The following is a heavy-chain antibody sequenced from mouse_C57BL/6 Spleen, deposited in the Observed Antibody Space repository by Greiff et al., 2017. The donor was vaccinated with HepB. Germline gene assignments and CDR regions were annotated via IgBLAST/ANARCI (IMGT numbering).Heavy chain of an antibody. J-gene: IGHJ1*03. Sequence: QVQLQQPGAELVKPGASVKLSCKASGYTFTSYWMQWVKQRPGQGLEWIGEIDPSDSYTNSNQKFKGKATLTVDTYSSTAYMQLSSLTSEDSAVYYCARRFYYGNWYFDVWGTGTTVTVSS. D-gene: IGHD2-1*01. CDR1: GYTFTSYW. CDR3: ARRFYYGNWYFDV. CDR2: IDPSDSYT. V-gene: IGHV1-50*01.